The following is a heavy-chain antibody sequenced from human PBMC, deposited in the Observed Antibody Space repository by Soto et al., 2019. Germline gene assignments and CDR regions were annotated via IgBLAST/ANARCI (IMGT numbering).Heavy chain of an antibody. D-gene: IGHD2-2*01. CDR3: AAFRVGGCSSTSCYYFDY. CDR1: GFTFTSSA. V-gene: IGHV1-58*02. J-gene: IGHJ4*02. CDR2: IVVGSGNT. Sequence: QMQLVQSGPEVKKPGTSVKVSCKASGFTFTSSAMQWVRQTRGQRLEWIGWIVVGSGNTNYARKFQERVIITRDMSTSTAYMELSSLRSEYTAVYYCAAFRVGGCSSTSCYYFDYWGQGTLVTVSS.